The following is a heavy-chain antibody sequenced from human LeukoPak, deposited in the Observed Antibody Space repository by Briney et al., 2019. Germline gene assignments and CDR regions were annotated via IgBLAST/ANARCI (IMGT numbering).Heavy chain of an antibody. CDR1: GGSISSYY. D-gene: IGHD1-1*01. CDR3: ARDPVGTTGTPYYYYMDV. J-gene: IGHJ6*03. Sequence: SETLSLTCTVSGGSISSYYWSWIRQPAGKGLEWIGRIYTSGSTNYNPSLKSRVTMSVDTSKNQFSLKLSSVTAEDTAVYYCARDPVGTTGTPYYYYMDVWGKGTTVTVSS. V-gene: IGHV4-4*07. CDR2: IYTSGST.